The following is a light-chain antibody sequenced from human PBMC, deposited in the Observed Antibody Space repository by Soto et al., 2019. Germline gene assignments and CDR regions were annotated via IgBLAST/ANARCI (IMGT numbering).Light chain of an antibody. Sequence: QSALTQPASVSGSPGQSITISCTGTSSDVGGYNYVSWYQQHPGKAPKNRIYDVSNRPSGVSNRFSGAKSGNTASLTITGLQAEDEADYYCRSYTSSRTRLYVFGTGTKLTVL. CDR1: SSDVGGYNY. CDR2: DVS. V-gene: IGLV2-14*01. J-gene: IGLJ1*01. CDR3: RSYTSSRTRLYV.